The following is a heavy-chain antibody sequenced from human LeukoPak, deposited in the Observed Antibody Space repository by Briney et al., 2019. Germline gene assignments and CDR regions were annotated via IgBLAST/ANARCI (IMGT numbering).Heavy chain of an antibody. D-gene: IGHD6-13*01. J-gene: IGHJ5*01. V-gene: IGHV4-4*07. CDR2: ISASGST. CDR3: ATGMAAAYDYNWFES. CDR1: GDSISNYY. Sequence: SETLSLTCTVSGDSISNYYWTWIRQSAGKGLEWIGRISASGSTRYNPSLKSRLTMSVDTSKNQFSLKLTSVTAADTAVYFCATGMAAAYDYNWFESWGQGTLVTVSS.